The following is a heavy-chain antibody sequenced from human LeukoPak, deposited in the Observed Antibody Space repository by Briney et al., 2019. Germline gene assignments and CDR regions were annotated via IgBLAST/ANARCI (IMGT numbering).Heavy chain of an antibody. CDR1: XYTXTGXY. V-gene: IGHV1-2*02. CDR2: INPNSCGT. Sequence: ASVKVSCKASXYTXTGXYMXXVRXXXXXXLXXVGWINPNSCGTNYAXKFQGRVTITRDTYLSTAYMELSRLTSDDPAVYYCARDRYGDGFAHFAYWGQGAMVTVSS. D-gene: IGHD5-24*01. J-gene: IGHJ4*02. CDR3: ARDRYGDGFAHFAY.